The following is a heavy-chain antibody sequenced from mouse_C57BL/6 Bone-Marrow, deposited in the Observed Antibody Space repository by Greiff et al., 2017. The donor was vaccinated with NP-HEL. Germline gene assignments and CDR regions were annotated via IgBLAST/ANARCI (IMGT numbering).Heavy chain of an antibody. CDR1: GYTFTSYW. V-gene: IGHV1-59*01. D-gene: IGHD2-3*01. Sequence: QVQLQQPGAELVRPGTSVKLSCKASGYTFTSYWMHWVKQRPGQGLEWIGVIDPTDSYTNYNQKFKGKATLTVDTSSSTAYMKLSSLTSEASAVLSGANDPGYCKGDMDY. CDR2: IDPTDSYT. CDR3: ANDPGYCKGDMDY. J-gene: IGHJ4*01.